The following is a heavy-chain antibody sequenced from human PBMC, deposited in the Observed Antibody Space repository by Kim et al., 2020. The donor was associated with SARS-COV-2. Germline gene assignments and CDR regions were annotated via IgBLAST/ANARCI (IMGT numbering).Heavy chain of an antibody. J-gene: IGHJ6*02. CDR3: AKGGWWLRLSGRYGMDV. CDR1: GFTFSSYG. V-gene: IGHV3-30*18. Sequence: GGSLRLSCAASGFTFSSYGMHWVRQAPGKGLEWVAVISYDGSNKYYADSVKGRFTISRDNSKNTLYLQMNSLRAEDTAVYYCAKGGWWLRLSGRYGMDVWGQGTTVTVSS. CDR2: ISYDGSNK. D-gene: IGHD5-12*01.